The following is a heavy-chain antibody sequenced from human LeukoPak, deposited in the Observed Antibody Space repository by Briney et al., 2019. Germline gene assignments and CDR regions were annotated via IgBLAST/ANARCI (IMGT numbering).Heavy chain of an antibody. D-gene: IGHD5-12*01. J-gene: IGHJ4*02. CDR3: AKETRGYSGYDTRTFDY. CDR2: ISGDGGST. V-gene: IGHV3-43*02. Sequence: PGGSLRLSCAASGFTFDDYAMHWVRQAPGKGLEWVSLISGDGGSTYYADSVKGRFTISRDNSKNSLYLQMNSLRTEDTALYYCAKETRGYSGYDTRTFDYWGQGTLVTVSS. CDR1: GFTFDDYA.